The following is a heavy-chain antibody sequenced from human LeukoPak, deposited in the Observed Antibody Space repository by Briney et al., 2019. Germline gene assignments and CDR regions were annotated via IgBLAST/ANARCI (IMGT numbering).Heavy chain of an antibody. J-gene: IGHJ4*02. CDR1: GFIFSTHG. V-gene: IGHV3-33*01. Sequence: GGSLRLSCAASGFIFSTHGMHWVRQAPGKGLDWVALIWYDGSNENYADSVKGRFTISRDNSMKTLYLQMNNLRAEDTAVYHCARGVLTGGYYFDLWGQGTLVTVSS. CDR3: ARGVLTGGYYFDL. D-gene: IGHD3-9*01. CDR2: IWYDGSNE.